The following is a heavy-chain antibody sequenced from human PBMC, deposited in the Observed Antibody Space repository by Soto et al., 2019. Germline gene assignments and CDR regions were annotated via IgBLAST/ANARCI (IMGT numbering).Heavy chain of an antibody. J-gene: IGHJ6*02. V-gene: IGHV3-23*01. Sequence: EVQLLESGGGLVQPGGSLRLSCAASGFTFSSYAMSWVRQAPGKGLEWVSAISGSGGSTYYADSVKGRFTISRDNSNNTLYLQMNSLRAEDTAVYYCAKDPDYGDFYGMDVWGQGTTVTVSS. D-gene: IGHD4-17*01. CDR2: ISGSGGST. CDR1: GFTFSSYA. CDR3: AKDPDYGDFYGMDV.